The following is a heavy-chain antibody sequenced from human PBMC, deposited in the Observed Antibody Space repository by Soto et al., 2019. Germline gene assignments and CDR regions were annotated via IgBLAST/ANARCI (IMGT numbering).Heavy chain of an antibody. CDR2: IKHDGSEK. Sequence: EVQLVESGGDLVQPGGSLRLSCAASGFTFSDFWMNWVRQAPGKGLDWVANIKHDGSEKYYVDSVEGRFTISRDNTKDSLYLQMNSLRAEDTAVYYCARGGSWGPDFWGQGTLVTVSS. V-gene: IGHV3-7*01. CDR1: GFTFSDFW. J-gene: IGHJ4*02. CDR3: ARGGSWGPDF. D-gene: IGHD2-15*01.